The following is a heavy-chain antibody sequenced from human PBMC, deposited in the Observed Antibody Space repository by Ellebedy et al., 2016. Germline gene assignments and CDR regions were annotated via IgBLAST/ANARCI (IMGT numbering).Heavy chain of an antibody. J-gene: IGHJ4*02. D-gene: IGHD3-3*01. CDR2: IYYRGST. Sequence: SETLSLTCTVSGGSISSYFWSWIRQPPGKGLEWIGYIYYRGSTNYNPSLKSRVTISVDSSKNHFSLRLSSVTAADTAVYNCARARYDFWSGYLIDFWGQGTLVTVSS. CDR1: GGSISSYF. V-gene: IGHV4-59*08. CDR3: ARARYDFWSGYLIDF.